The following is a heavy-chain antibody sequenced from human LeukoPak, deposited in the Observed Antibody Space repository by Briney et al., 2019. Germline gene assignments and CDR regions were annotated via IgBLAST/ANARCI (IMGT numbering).Heavy chain of an antibody. D-gene: IGHD3-3*01. CDR3: ARDDDLWGDRAFDI. CDR1: GFTASSNY. V-gene: IGHV3-53*01. CDR2: IYSGGST. Sequence: GGSLRLSCAASGFTASSNYMSWVRQAPGKGLEWVSVIYSGGSTYYADSVKGRFTISRDNSKNTLYLQMNSLRAEDTAVYYCARDDDLWGDRAFDIWGQGTMVTVSS. J-gene: IGHJ3*02.